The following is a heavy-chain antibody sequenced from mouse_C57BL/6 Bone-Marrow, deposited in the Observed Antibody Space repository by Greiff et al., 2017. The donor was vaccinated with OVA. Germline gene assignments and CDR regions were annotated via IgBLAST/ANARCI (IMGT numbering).Heavy chain of an antibody. CDR1: GYTFTSYW. CDR2: IYPGNSDT. D-gene: IGHD1-1*01. V-gene: IGHV1-5*01. CDR3: TIGGIYYYGSSYEDYYAMDY. J-gene: IGHJ4*01. Sequence: EVKLKESGTVLARPGASVKMSCTISGYTFTSYWMHWVKQRPGPGLEWIGAIYPGNSDTSYNQKFKGQAKLTAVTSASTAYMELSSLTNEDSEVYYCTIGGIYYYGSSYEDYYAMDYWGQGTSVTVSS.